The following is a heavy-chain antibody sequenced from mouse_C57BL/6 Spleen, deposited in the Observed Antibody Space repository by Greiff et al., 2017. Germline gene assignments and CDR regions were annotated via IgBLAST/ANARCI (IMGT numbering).Heavy chain of an antibody. CDR3: ARYYYGSSYDYYAMDY. CDR2: IYPGSGNT. J-gene: IGHJ4*01. V-gene: IGHV1-76*01. CDR1: GYTFTDYY. D-gene: IGHD1-1*01. Sequence: QVHVKQSGAELVRPGASVKLSCKASGYTFTDYYINWVKQRPGQGLEWIARIYPGSGNTYYNEKFKGKATLTAEKSSSTAYMQLSSLTSEDSAVYFCARYYYGSSYDYYAMDYWGQGTSVTVSS.